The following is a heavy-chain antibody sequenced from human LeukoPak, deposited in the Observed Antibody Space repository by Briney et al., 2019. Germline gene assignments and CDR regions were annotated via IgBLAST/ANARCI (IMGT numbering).Heavy chain of an antibody. Sequence: PSETLSLTCTVSGGSNSSCYWSWIRQPPGKGLEWVAYMSYSGSTNYNPSLKSRVAISVDTSKNQFSLNLTSVTAADTAVYYCARGRPSSLVNGGQGTLVTVSS. CDR1: GGSNSSCY. CDR2: MSYSGST. J-gene: IGHJ4*02. CDR3: ARGRPSSLVN. D-gene: IGHD6-6*01. V-gene: IGHV4-59*01.